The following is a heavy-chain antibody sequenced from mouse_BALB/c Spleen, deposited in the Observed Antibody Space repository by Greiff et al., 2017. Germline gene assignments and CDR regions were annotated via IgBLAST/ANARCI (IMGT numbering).Heavy chain of an antibody. J-gene: IGHJ2*01. V-gene: IGHV5-6*01. Sequence: EVQRVESGGDLVKPGGSLKLSCAASGFTFSSYGMSWVRQTPDKRLEWVATISSGGSYTYYPDSVKGRFTISRDNAKNTLYLQMSSLKSEDTAMYYCARLPPYYFDYWGQGTTLTVSS. CDR1: GFTFSSYG. CDR3: ARLPPYYFDY. CDR2: ISSGGSYT.